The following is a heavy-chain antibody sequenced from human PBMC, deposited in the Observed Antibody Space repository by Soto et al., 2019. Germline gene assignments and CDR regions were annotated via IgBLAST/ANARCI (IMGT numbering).Heavy chain of an antibody. J-gene: IGHJ3*02. CDR2: INHSGST. Sequence: SSETLSLTCAVYGGSFSGYYWSWIRQPPGKGLEWIGEINHSGSTNYNPSLKSRVTTSVDTSKNQFSLKLSSVTAADTAVYYCARVSEDIVVVVAATADAFDIWGQGTMVTVSS. D-gene: IGHD2-15*01. V-gene: IGHV4-34*01. CDR1: GGSFSGYY. CDR3: ARVSEDIVVVVAATADAFDI.